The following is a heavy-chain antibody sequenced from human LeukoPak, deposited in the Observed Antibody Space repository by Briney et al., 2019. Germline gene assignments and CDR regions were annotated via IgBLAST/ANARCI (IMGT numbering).Heavy chain of an antibody. CDR3: ATYAFDI. V-gene: IGHV6-1*01. J-gene: IGHJ3*02. CDR2: TYYRSKWYS. Sequence: SQTLSLTCAISGDSVSSNNAAWNWIRQSPLRGLEWLGGTYYRSKWYSDYAISVKSRITINADTSKNQFSLQLNSVTPEDTAVYYCATYAFDIWGQGTMVTVSS. CDR1: GDSVSSNNAA.